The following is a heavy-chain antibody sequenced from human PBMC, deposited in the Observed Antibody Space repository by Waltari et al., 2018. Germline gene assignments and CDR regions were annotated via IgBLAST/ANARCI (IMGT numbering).Heavy chain of an antibody. CDR2: IYHSGNT. V-gene: IGHV4-30-2*01. CDR3: ASYGGNSYYYYMDV. Sequence: QLQLQESGSGLVKPSQTLSLTCAVSGGSISSGGYSWSWIRQPPGKGLEWIGYIYHSGNTYYHPSLKSRVTISVDRSKNQFSLKLSSVTAADTAVYYCASYGGNSYYYYMDVWGKGTTVTVSS. J-gene: IGHJ6*03. D-gene: IGHD4-17*01. CDR1: GGSISSGGYS.